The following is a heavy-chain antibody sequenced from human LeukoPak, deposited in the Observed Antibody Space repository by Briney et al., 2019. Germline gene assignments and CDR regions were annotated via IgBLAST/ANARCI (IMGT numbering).Heavy chain of an antibody. D-gene: IGHD2-15*01. CDR1: GYSFTSYW. CDR3: ASDRSSKWYFDY. Sequence: GESLKISCKGSGYSFTSYWITWVRQMPGKGLEWMGRIDPSDSYTNYSPSFQGHVIISADKSISTAYLQWSSLKASDTAMYYCASDRSSKWYFDYWGPGTLVTVSS. V-gene: IGHV5-10-1*01. CDR2: IDPSDSYT. J-gene: IGHJ4*02.